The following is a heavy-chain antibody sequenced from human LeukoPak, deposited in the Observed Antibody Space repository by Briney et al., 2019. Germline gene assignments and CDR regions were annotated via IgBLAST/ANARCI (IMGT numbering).Heavy chain of an antibody. Sequence: PGGSLRLSCAASGFTFRSYSMNWVRQAPGKGLEWVSSISSSSTYIYYADSMKGRFTISRNNANNSLYLQMNSLRADDTAVYYCARDLNYDILTGSLRAYFDSWGQGTLVTVSS. V-gene: IGHV3-21*01. CDR1: GFTFRSYS. CDR2: ISSSSTYI. D-gene: IGHD3-9*01. J-gene: IGHJ4*02. CDR3: ARDLNYDILTGSLRAYFDS.